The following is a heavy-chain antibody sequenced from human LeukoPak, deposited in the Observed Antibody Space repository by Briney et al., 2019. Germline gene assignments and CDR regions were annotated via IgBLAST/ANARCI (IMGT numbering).Heavy chain of an antibody. J-gene: IGHJ2*01. CDR3: GKDRTVGASYWYFDL. D-gene: IGHD1-26*01. CDR1: GFTFSSCA. CDR2: IRGSGGST. Sequence: PGGSLRLSCAASGFTFSSCAMSWVRQAPGKGLEWVSAIRGSGGSTHYADSVKGRFTISRDNSKNTLYLQMNSLRAEDTAVYYCGKDRTVGASYWYFDLGGRGTLVTVSS. V-gene: IGHV3-23*01.